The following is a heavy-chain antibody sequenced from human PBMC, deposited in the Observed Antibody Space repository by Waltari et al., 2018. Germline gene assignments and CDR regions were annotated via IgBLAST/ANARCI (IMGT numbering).Heavy chain of an antibody. CDR1: GFTFSSYW. CDR3: ACLDGYNSVGAYYFDY. CDR2: IKQDGSEK. V-gene: IGHV3-7*01. Sequence: EVQLVESGGGLVQPGGSLRLSCAASGFTFSSYWMSWVRQAPGKGLEWVANIKQDGSEKYYVDSVKGRFTISRDNAKNSLYLQMNSLRAEDTAVYYCACLDGYNSVGAYYFDYWGQGTLVTVSS. J-gene: IGHJ4*02. D-gene: IGHD5-12*01.